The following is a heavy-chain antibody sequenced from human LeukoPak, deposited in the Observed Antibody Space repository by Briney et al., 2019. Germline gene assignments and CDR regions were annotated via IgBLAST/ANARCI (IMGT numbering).Heavy chain of an antibody. V-gene: IGHV3-21*01. Sequence: GGSLRLSCAGSGFAFSSYNIIWVRQAPGKGLEWVSSISSRSTYIHYADSVKGRFTISRDNAKNSLYLQMNSLRAEDTAVYYCARLLLYCSSTSCPSPIDYWGQGTLVTVSS. J-gene: IGHJ4*02. D-gene: IGHD2-2*01. CDR2: ISSRSTYI. CDR1: GFAFSSYN. CDR3: ARLLLYCSSTSCPSPIDY.